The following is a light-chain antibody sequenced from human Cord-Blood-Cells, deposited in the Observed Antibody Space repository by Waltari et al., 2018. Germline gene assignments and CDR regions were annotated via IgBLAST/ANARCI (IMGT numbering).Light chain of an antibody. CDR2: AAS. V-gene: IGKV1-39*01. CDR1: QSISIY. Sequence: DIQMTQSPSSLSASVGDRVTITCRASQSISIYLNWYQEKPGKAPKLLISAASSLQSRVPSRFSGSGSGTECTLTINSLQTEDFTTYYCQQSYSTLLYTFGQGTKLEIK. CDR3: QQSYSTLLYT. J-gene: IGKJ2*01.